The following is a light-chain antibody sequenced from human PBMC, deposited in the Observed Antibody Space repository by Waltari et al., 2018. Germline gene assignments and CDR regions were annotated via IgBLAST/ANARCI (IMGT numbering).Light chain of an antibody. V-gene: IGLV2-23*01. CDR2: AGS. Sequence: QSALTQPASVSGSPGQPITISCPATSSDVGNYNLVSWYQQHPGKAPKLMISAGSKRPSGVSNRFSGSKSGNTASLTISGLQAEDEADYYCCSYAGSSTYVFGTGTKVTVL. CDR3: CSYAGSSTYV. J-gene: IGLJ1*01. CDR1: SSDVGNYNL.